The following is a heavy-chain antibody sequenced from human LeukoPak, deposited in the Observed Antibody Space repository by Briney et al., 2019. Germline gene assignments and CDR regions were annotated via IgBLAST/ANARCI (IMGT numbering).Heavy chain of an antibody. CDR2: IYYSGST. CDR3: ARVVVVAASKNWFDP. J-gene: IGHJ5*02. CDR1: GGSISSYY. Sequence: PSETLSLTCTVSGGSISSYYWSWIRQPPGKGLEWIGYIYYSGSTYYNPSLKSRVTISVDTSKNQFSLKLSSVTAADTAVYYCARVVVVAASKNWFDPWGQGTLVTVSS. V-gene: IGHV4-59*08. D-gene: IGHD2-15*01.